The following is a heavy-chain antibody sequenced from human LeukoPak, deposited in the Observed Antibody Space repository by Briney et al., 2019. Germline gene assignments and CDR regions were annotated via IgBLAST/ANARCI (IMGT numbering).Heavy chain of an antibody. V-gene: IGHV4-4*02. CDR1: GDSISSSNW. Sequence: SETLSLTCTVSGDSISSSNWWSWVRQPPGKGLEWIGEIFPSGSTNYNPSLKSRVTISIDKSKNQFSLKVNSVTAADTAVYYCAKDLGYQLLHWGQGTLVTVSS. J-gene: IGHJ4*02. CDR2: IFPSGST. CDR3: AKDLGYQLLH. D-gene: IGHD2-2*01.